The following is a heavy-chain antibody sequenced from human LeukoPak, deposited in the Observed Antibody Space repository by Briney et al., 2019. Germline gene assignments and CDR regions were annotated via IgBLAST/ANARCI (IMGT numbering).Heavy chain of an antibody. J-gene: IGHJ4*02. V-gene: IGHV3-23*01. D-gene: IGHD5-12*01. CDR2: ISGSGGST. CDR3: ASQRAVWDERGYSGYDYGPFES. CDR1: GLTFSSCA. Sequence: PGGSLRLSCAASGLTFSSCAVSWVRQAPGKGLEWVSAISGSGGSTYYADSVKGRFTISRDNSKNTLYLQMNSLRAEDTAVYYCASQRAVWDERGYSGYDYGPFESWGQGTLVTVSS.